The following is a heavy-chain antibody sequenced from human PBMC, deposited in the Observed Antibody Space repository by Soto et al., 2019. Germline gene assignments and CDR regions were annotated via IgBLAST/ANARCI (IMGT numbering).Heavy chain of an antibody. CDR3: ARETDFGVGTDGFDP. D-gene: IGHD3-3*01. J-gene: IGHJ5*02. CDR1: CGSIISYY. CDR2: IYYSGST. V-gene: IGHV4-59*01. Sequence: SETLSLTCTFSCGSIISYYWSWIRQPPGKGLEWIGYIYYSGSTNYNPSLKSRVTISVDTSKDQFSLKLSSVTAADTAVYYCARETDFGVGTDGFDPWGQGTLVTVSS.